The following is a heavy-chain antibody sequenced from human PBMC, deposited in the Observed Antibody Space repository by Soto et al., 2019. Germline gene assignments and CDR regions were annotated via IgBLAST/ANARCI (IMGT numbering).Heavy chain of an antibody. V-gene: IGHV4-31*03. D-gene: IGHD3-3*01. CDR3: ARGDFWSGYRATNWFDP. CDR1: GGSFSSGGYY. Sequence: PSETLSVTCTVAGGSFSSGGYYWRWIRQHPGKGLEWIGYIYYSGSTYYNPSLKSRVTISVDTSKNQFSLKLSSVTAADTAVYYCARGDFWSGYRATNWFDPWGQGTLVTVSS. CDR2: IYYSGST. J-gene: IGHJ5*02.